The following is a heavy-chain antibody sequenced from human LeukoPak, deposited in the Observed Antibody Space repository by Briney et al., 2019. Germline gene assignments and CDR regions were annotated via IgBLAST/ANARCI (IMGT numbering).Heavy chain of an antibody. CDR3: AKDRSKWLVAGLGIDY. CDR2: ISSSGSTI. J-gene: IGHJ4*02. D-gene: IGHD6-19*01. Sequence: GGSLRLSCAASGFTFSDYYMSWIRQAPGKGLEWVSYISSSGSTIYYADSVKGRFTISRDNAKNSLYLQMNSLRAEDMALYYCAKDRSKWLVAGLGIDYWGQGTLVTVSS. V-gene: IGHV3-11*01. CDR1: GFTFSDYY.